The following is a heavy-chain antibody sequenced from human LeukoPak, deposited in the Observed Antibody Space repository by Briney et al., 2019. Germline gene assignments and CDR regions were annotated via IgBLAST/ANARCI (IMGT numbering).Heavy chain of an antibody. J-gene: IGHJ4*02. Sequence: PGGSLRLSCAASGFTFSSYAMRWVRQAPGKGLEWVSGISDSGDNTYYAGSVKGRVTISRDNSKNTLYPQMNSLRAEDTAVYYCAKAWTRYSSSWPFDYWGQGTLVTVSS. V-gene: IGHV3-23*01. CDR3: AKAWTRYSSSWPFDY. CDR1: GFTFSSYA. CDR2: ISDSGDNT. D-gene: IGHD6-13*01.